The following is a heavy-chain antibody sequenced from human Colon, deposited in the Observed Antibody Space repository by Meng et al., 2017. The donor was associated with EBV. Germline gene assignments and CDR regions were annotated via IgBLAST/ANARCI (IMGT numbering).Heavy chain of an antibody. V-gene: IGHV4-39*07. J-gene: IGHJ4*02. CDR1: GDSSRGCGDY. CDR3: ARDGPLL. Sequence: QRQGSGPGLVQPSGTLSLTCSVSGDSSRGCGDYWGWVRQPPGKGLERIGNIYYTGSTYYNPSLKSRVTISVDTSKNQFSLKVTSMPAADTAVYYCARDGPLLWGPGTLVTVSS. CDR2: IYYTGST.